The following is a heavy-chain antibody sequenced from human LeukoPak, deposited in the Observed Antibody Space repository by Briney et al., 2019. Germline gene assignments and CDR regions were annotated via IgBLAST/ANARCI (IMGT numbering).Heavy chain of an antibody. CDR1: GFTFSSYW. CDR3: ARGGYSGPFYFDY. CDR2: IKQDGSEK. J-gene: IGHJ4*02. D-gene: IGHD5-12*01. V-gene: IGHV3-7*04. Sequence: GGSLRLSCAAPGFTFSSYWMGWVRQAPGKGLEWVANIKQDGSEKYYVDSVKGRFTISRDNAKNSLYLQMNSLRAEDTAVYYCARGGYSGPFYFDYWGQGTLVTVSS.